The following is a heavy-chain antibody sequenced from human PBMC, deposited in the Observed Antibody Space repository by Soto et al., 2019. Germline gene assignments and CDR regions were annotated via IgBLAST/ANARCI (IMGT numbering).Heavy chain of an antibody. D-gene: IGHD5-12*01. Sequence: EVQLLDSGGGLVQPGGSLRLSCAASGFTFSNYAMNWVRQAPGKGLDWVSAISGSGGSTYYADSVKGRFTISRDNSKNTLYLQMSSLRAEDTAVYYCAKGRLGSGYALDYWGQGTLVTVSS. J-gene: IGHJ4*02. CDR2: ISGSGGST. CDR3: AKGRLGSGYALDY. V-gene: IGHV3-23*01. CDR1: GFTFSNYA.